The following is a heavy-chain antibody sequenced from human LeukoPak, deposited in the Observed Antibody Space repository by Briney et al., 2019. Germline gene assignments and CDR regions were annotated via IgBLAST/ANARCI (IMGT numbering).Heavy chain of an antibody. D-gene: IGHD3-22*01. V-gene: IGHV4-30-4*01. J-gene: IGHJ4*02. Sequence: SETLSLTCTVSGGSISSGDYYWSWIRQSPGKGLEWLGYIYYSGRTLYNPSLKSRLTLSVDTSKNQFSLKLSSVTAADTAVYYCASDYAGSGYLFDYWGQGTLVTVSS. CDR2: IYYSGRT. CDR3: ASDYAGSGYLFDY. CDR1: GGSISSGDYY.